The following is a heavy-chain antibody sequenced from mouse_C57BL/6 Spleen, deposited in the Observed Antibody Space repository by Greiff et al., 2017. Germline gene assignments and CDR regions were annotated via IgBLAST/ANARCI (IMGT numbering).Heavy chain of an antibody. J-gene: IGHJ2*01. CDR1: GFTFSDYY. CDR3: ARRVYDGTTFDY. D-gene: IGHD2-3*01. V-gene: IGHV5-16*01. Sequence: EVKLVESEGGLVQPGSSMKLSCTASGFTFSDYYMAWVRQVPEKGLEWVANINYDGSSTYYLDSLKSRYIISRDNAKNILYLQMSSLKSEDTATYYWARRVYDGTTFDYWGQGTTLTVSS. CDR2: INYDGSST.